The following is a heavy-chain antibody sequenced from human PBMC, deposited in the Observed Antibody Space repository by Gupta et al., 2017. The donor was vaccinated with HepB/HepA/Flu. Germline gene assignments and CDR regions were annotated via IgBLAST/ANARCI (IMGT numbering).Heavy chain of an antibody. V-gene: IGHV3-11*01. CDR1: GFTFGDYY. CDR3: AREMYYDMLTGYLREGDY. D-gene: IGHD3-9*01. J-gene: IGHJ4*02. Sequence: QVQLVESGGGLVKPGGSLRLSCAASGFTFGDYYMSWIRQAPGKGLEWVSYISSSVSTRYYADSVNGRVTISRDNAKNSLYLQMNSLRAEDTAVYYCAREMYYDMLTGYLREGDYWCQGTLVTVSS. CDR2: ISSSVSTR.